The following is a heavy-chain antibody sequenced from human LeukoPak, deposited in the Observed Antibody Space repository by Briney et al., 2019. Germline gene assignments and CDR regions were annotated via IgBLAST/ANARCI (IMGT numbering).Heavy chain of an antibody. V-gene: IGHV3-48*03. CDR1: GFTFSSYE. D-gene: IGHD6-13*01. J-gene: IGHJ4*02. CDR3: AREGFAGYSSSWYDY. CDR2: ISSSGSTI. Sequence: GGSLRLSCAASGFTFSSYEMNWVRQAPGKGLEWVSYISSSGSTIYYADSVKGRFTISRDNAQNSLYLQMNSLRAEDTAVYYCAREGFAGYSSSWYDYWGQGTLVTVSS.